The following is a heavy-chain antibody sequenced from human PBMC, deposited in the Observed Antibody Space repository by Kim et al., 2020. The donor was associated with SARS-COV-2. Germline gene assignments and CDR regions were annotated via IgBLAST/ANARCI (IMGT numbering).Heavy chain of an antibody. J-gene: IGHJ4*02. Sequence: SETLSLTCTVSGYSISSGYYWGWIRQPPGKGLEWIGSIYHSGSTYYNPSLKSRVTISVDTSKNQFSLKLSSVTAADTAVYYCAREGGAIVGATPFDYWGQGTLVTVSS. CDR3: AREGGAIVGATPFDY. CDR1: GYSISSGYY. V-gene: IGHV4-38-2*02. D-gene: IGHD1-26*01. CDR2: IYHSGST.